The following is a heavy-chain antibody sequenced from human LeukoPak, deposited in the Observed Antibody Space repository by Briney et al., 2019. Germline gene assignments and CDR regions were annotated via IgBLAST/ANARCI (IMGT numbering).Heavy chain of an antibody. V-gene: IGHV3-30*03. D-gene: IGHD2-15*01. J-gene: IGHJ5*02. Sequence: GTSLRLSCAASGFTFTSYGMHWVRQAPGKGLEWVALITYDGYYKYYSDSVKGRVTISSDTSKNTLYLQMNSLRAEDTAVYYCARDDVSTTAATPENRFDPWGQGTLVTVSS. CDR2: ITYDGYYK. CDR1: GFTFTSYG. CDR3: ARDDVSTTAATPENRFDP.